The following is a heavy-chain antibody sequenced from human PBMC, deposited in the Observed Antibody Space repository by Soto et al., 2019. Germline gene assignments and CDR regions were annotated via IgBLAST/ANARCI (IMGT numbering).Heavy chain of an antibody. Sequence: ASVKVSCKVSGYTLTELSMHWVRQAPGKGLEWMGGFDPEDGETIYAQKFQGRVTMTEDTSTDTAYMELSSLRSEDTAVYYCATLRWVGVTMIVVDPYYFDYWGQGTLVTVSS. CDR1: GYTLTELS. CDR3: ATLRWVGVTMIVVDPYYFDY. V-gene: IGHV1-24*01. D-gene: IGHD3-22*01. J-gene: IGHJ4*02. CDR2: FDPEDGET.